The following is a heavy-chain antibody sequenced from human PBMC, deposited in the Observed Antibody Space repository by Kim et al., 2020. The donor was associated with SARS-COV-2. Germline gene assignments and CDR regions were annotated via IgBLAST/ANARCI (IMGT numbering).Heavy chain of an antibody. CDR3: ARDRVVLDY. D-gene: IGHD2-15*01. V-gene: IGHV4-39*07. Sequence: GSTYYNQSLKRRVTISVDTSKNQFSLKLSSVTAADTAVYYCARDRVVLDYWGQGTLVTVSS. CDR2: GST. J-gene: IGHJ4*02.